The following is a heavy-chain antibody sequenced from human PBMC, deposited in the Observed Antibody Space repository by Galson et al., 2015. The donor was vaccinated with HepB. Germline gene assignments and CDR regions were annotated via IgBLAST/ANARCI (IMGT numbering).Heavy chain of an antibody. J-gene: IGHJ4*02. CDR3: ARGNYGSATSYYNYFDY. D-gene: IGHD3-10*01. CDR1: GYTFSTYG. V-gene: IGHV1-18*01. CDR2: ISAHNGNT. Sequence: SVKVSCKVSGYTFSTYGINWVRQAPGQGLEWMGWISAHNGNTKTAQKFQGRVTLTTDTSTTTAYMELMSLRSDDTAIYFCARGNYGSATSYYNYFDYWGQGTLVTVSS.